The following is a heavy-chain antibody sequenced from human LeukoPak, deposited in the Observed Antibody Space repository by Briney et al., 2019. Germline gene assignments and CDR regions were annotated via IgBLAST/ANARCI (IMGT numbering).Heavy chain of an antibody. V-gene: IGHV4-39*07. CDR3: ARDSLYSGYDRNWFDP. J-gene: IGHJ5*02. D-gene: IGHD5-12*01. Sequence: SETLSLTCTVSGGSISSSSYYWGWIRQPPGKGLEWIGSIYYSGSTYYNPSLKSRVTISVDTSKNQFSLKLSSVTAADTAVYYCARDSLYSGYDRNWFDPWGQGTLVTVSS. CDR1: GGSISSSSYY. CDR2: IYYSGST.